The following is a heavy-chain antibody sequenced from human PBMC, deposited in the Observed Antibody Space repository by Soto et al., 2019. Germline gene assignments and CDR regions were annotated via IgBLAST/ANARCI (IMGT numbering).Heavy chain of an antibody. CDR2: IIPIFGTA. J-gene: IGHJ6*02. D-gene: IGHD3-22*01. V-gene: IGHV1-69*06. CDR1: GGTFSSYA. Sequence: SVKVSCKASGGTFSSYAISWVRQAPGQGLEWMGGIIPIFGTANYAQKFQGRVTITADKSTSTAYMELSSLRSEDTAVYYCARGRVEYYYSSGYRPLGYYYGMDVWAQGTTVTVSS. CDR3: ARGRVEYYYSSGYRPLGYYYGMDV.